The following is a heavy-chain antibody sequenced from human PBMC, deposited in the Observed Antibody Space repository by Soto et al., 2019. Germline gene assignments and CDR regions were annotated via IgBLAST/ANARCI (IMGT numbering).Heavy chain of an antibody. J-gene: IGHJ4*02. CDR3: AREYGDGYNHFDY. CDR2: IWYDGSNK. D-gene: IGHD5-12*01. Sequence: GGSLRLSCAASGFTFSSYGMHWVRQAPGKGLEWVAVIWYDGSNKYYADSVKGRFTISRDNSKNTLYLQMNSLRAEDTAVYYCAREYGDGYNHFDYWGQGTLVTVS. V-gene: IGHV3-33*01. CDR1: GFTFSSYG.